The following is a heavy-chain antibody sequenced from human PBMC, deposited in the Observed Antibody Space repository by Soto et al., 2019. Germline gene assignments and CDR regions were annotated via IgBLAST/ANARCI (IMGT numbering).Heavy chain of an antibody. CDR2: ISGNGGST. V-gene: IGHV3-64D*06. J-gene: IGHJ4*02. CDR3: VKDDLNYYDSSGPKD. Sequence: PGWSLRLSCSGSGFTFSTYAMHWVRQAPGKGLEYISAISGNGGSTYYVDSVKGRFTISRDNSKNTLFLQMSSLRAEDTVVYYCVKDDLNYYDSSGPKDWGQGT. D-gene: IGHD3-22*01. CDR1: GFTFSTYA.